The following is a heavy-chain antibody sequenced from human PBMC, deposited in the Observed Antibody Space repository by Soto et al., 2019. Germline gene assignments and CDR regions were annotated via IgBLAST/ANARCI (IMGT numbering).Heavy chain of an antibody. J-gene: IGHJ4*02. CDR3: ARGRVGYDYVWGSYALYSAYFDY. D-gene: IGHD3-16*01. CDR2: MNPNSGNT. Sequence: ASVKVSCKASGYTFTSYDINWVRQATGQGLEWMGWMNPNSGNTGYAQKFQGRVNMTRNTSISTAYMELSSLRSEDTAVYYCARGRVGYDYVWGSYALYSAYFDYRGQGTLVTVSS. CDR1: GYTFTSYD. V-gene: IGHV1-8*01.